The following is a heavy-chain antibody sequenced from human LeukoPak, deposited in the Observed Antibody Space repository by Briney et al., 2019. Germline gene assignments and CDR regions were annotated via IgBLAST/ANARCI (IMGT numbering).Heavy chain of an antibody. CDR3: ARPSSNGWYYFDY. Sequence: GESLKISCKGSGSSFTSYWIAWVRQTPGKGLEYMGIIYPGDSDTRYSPSFQGQVTISADKSINTAYLQWSSLKASDTAMYYCARPSSNGWYYFDYWGQGTLVTVSS. CDR1: GSSFTSYW. CDR2: IYPGDSDT. V-gene: IGHV5-51*01. J-gene: IGHJ4*02. D-gene: IGHD6-19*01.